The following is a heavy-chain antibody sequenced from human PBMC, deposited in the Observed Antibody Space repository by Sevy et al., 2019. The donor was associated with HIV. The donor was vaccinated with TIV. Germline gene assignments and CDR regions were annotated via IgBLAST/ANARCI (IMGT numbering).Heavy chain of an antibody. D-gene: IGHD6-19*01. CDR3: TKDAGYSTGLYPSDY. Sequence: GGSLRLSCAASGFSVSTHAMHWVRQAPGKGLEWVALISNDGSSKYYADSVKGRLTISRDNSKNTLYLQMSSLRPDDTAVYYCTKDAGYSTGLYPSDYWGQGTLVTVSS. CDR2: ISNDGSSK. J-gene: IGHJ4*02. V-gene: IGHV3-30-3*02. CDR1: GFSVSTHA.